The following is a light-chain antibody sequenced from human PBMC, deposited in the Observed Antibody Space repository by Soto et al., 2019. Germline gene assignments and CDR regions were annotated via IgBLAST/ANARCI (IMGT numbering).Light chain of an antibody. J-gene: IGKJ5*01. V-gene: IGKV3-15*01. Sequence: EIVMTQSPATLSLSPGEGATLSCWASQSISNKLAWYQHRPGQAPRLLIYDTSTRAAGIPARFSGSGSGTDFTLTISSLQSEDFAVYYCQQYNSWRSITFGQGTRLEN. CDR3: QQYNSWRSIT. CDR1: QSISNK. CDR2: DTS.